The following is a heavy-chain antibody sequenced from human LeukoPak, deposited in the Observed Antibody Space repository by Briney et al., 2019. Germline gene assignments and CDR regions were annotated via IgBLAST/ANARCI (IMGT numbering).Heavy chain of an antibody. CDR1: GDTFSNYYA. CDR3: ARGITMVRGVIKGGMDV. V-gene: IGHV1-69*04. Sequence: VASVKVSCMASGDTFSNYYAISWVRQAPGQGLEWMGRTIPIVGTANSAQKFQGRVTITADKSTGTIYMELSSLRSGDTAIYYCARGITMVRGVIKGGMDVWGQGTTVTVSS. J-gene: IGHJ6*02. CDR2: TIPIVGTA. D-gene: IGHD3-10*01.